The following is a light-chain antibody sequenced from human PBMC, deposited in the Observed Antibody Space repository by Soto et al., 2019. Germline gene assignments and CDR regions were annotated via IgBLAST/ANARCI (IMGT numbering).Light chain of an antibody. J-gene: IGKJ1*01. CDR2: RAS. CDR1: QNISFW. CDR3: QEYGNSCTWT. Sequence: IKIYHSPSTLSATVGDRVTITCRASQNISFWLAWYQQKPGKAPKVLMHRASNLENGVPSRFSGSGSGTEFTLTISSLQPEDFATYFCQEYGNSCTWTFGQGTMVDI. V-gene: IGKV1-5*03.